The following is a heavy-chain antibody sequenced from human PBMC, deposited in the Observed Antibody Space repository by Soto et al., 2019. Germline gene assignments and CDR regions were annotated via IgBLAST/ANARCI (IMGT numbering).Heavy chain of an antibody. D-gene: IGHD1-1*01. V-gene: IGHV4-39*01. CDR2: IYSSGTT. CDR3: ARHSPEQWMADNRFDP. Sequence: ETLSLTCRVSGASFSGSRHFWGWVRQAKGKGLGWGGSIYSSGTTYDNPSLQRRVTISVDASDNPSSLKRTCVTAADTAVYYCARHSPEQWMADNRFDPWGQGTLVTVSS. CDR1: GASFSGSRHF. J-gene: IGHJ5*02.